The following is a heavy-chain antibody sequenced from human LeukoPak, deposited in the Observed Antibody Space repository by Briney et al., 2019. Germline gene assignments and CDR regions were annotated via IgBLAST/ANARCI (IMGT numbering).Heavy chain of an antibody. CDR1: GFTFSNYA. CDR2: ITGSGGNT. Sequence: GASLRLSCAASGFTFSNYAMSWVRQAPGKGLEWVSAITGSGGNTYYADSVKGRFTISRDNSKNTVFLQMNSLRAEETAVYYCAKWGDYDVLTGYYVSDYWGQGTLVTVSS. CDR3: AKWGDYDVLTGYYVSDY. D-gene: IGHD3-9*01. V-gene: IGHV3-23*01. J-gene: IGHJ4*02.